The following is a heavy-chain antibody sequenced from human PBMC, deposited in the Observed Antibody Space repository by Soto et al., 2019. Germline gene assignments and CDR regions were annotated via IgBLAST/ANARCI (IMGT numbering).Heavy chain of an antibody. J-gene: IGHJ6*02. CDR2: MSSSSSTI. CDR1: GFTFSDYD. D-gene: IGHD3-22*01. Sequence: EVQLVESGGGLAQPGGSLRLSCAASGFTFSDYDMNWVRQAPGKGLEWVSYMSSSSSTIYYADSVKGRFTISRDNAKNSLYLQLNSLRDEDTAVYYCARASGYFDTSGYYGAFYYYGMDVWGQGTTVTVSS. V-gene: IGHV3-48*02. CDR3: ARASGYFDTSGYYGAFYYYGMDV.